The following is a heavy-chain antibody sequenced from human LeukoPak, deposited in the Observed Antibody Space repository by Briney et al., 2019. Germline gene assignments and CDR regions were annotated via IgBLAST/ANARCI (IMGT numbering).Heavy chain of an antibody. Sequence: SETLSLTCNVSGGSISNYYWTWIRQPPGKGLEWIGYIYYSGYTNYNPSLKSRVTISLDTSKKRFSLTLSSVTAADTAVYYCARRQAVAAFDNWGQGTLVTVSS. CDR1: GGSISNYY. D-gene: IGHD6-19*01. V-gene: IGHV4-59*01. J-gene: IGHJ4*02. CDR3: ARRQAVAAFDN. CDR2: IYYSGYT.